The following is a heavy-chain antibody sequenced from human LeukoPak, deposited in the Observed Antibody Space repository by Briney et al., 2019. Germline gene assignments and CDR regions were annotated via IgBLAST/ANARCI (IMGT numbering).Heavy chain of an antibody. CDR1: GYTFTSYG. D-gene: IGHD3-9*01. J-gene: IGHJ4*02. CDR2: ISAYNGNT. V-gene: IGHV1-18*01. Sequence: ASVKVSCKASGYTFTSYGISWVRQAPGQGLEWMGWISAYNGNTNYAQKLQGRVIMTTDTSTSTAYMELRSLRSDDTAVYYCARVTDYDILTGYETREDYWGQGTLVTVSS. CDR3: ARVTDYDILTGYETREDY.